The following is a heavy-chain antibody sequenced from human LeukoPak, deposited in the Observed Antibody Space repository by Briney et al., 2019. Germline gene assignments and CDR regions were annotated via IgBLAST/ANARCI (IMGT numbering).Heavy chain of an antibody. D-gene: IGHD6-13*01. CDR1: GYTFTSYD. J-gene: IGHJ4*02. V-gene: IGHV1-8*01. Sequence: ASVKVSCKGSGYTFTSYDINWVRQATGQGLEWMGWMNPNSGNTGYAQKFQGRVTMTRNTSISTAYMELSSLRSEDTAVYYCARGRVAAAAKGAFDYWGQGTLVTVSS. CDR2: MNPNSGNT. CDR3: ARGRVAAAAKGAFDY.